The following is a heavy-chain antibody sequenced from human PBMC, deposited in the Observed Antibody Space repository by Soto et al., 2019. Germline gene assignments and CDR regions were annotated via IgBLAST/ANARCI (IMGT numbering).Heavy chain of an antibody. D-gene: IGHD1-7*01. CDR2: IYYIGAY. V-gene: IGHV4-59*02. Sequence: QVQLQQSGPGLVRPSETLSLSCSVSGASVSSYYWSWVRQPPGKGLEWIGYIYYIGAYNYNPSLKSRVTISVDTSTTQFSLKLTSVTAADTAVYYCARTPETRDWLDPWGQGTLVTVSS. J-gene: IGHJ5*02. CDR3: ARTPETRDWLDP. CDR1: GASVSSYY.